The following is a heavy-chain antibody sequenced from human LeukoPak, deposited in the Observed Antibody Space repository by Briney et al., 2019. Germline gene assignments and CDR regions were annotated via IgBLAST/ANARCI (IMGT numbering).Heavy chain of an antibody. Sequence: SETLSLTSTVSGGSISSYYWSWIRQPPGKGLEWIGYIYYSGSTNYNPSLKSRVTISVDTSKNQFSLKLSSVTAADTAVYYCASGRPKQWLFYFDYWGQGTLVTVSS. CDR1: GGSISSYY. V-gene: IGHV4-59*08. CDR3: ASGRPKQWLFYFDY. J-gene: IGHJ4*02. D-gene: IGHD6-19*01. CDR2: IYYSGST.